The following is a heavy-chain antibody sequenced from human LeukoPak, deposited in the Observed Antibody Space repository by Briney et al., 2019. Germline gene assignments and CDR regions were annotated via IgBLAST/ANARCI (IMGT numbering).Heavy chain of an antibody. CDR1: GFTFSDYY. CDR3: ARALDYGDLYFDY. V-gene: IGHV3-11*01. CDR2: ISSSGSTI. D-gene: IGHD4-17*01. J-gene: IGHJ4*02. Sequence: GGSLRLSCAASGFTFSDYYMSWIRQAPGKGLEWVSYISSSGSTIYYADSVKGRFTISRDNAKNSLYLQMNSLRAEDTAVYYCARALDYGDLYFDYWGQGTLVTVSS.